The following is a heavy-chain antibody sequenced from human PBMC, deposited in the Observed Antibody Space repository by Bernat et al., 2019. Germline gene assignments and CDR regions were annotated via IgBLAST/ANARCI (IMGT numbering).Heavy chain of an antibody. CDR2: IYYSGST. CDR3: AREEEMAMGY. CDR1: GGSFSGYY. D-gene: IGHD5-24*01. Sequence: QVQLQQWGAGLLKPSETLSLTCAVYGGSFSGYYWSWIRQPPGKGLEWIGFIYYSGSTYYNPSLKSRVVISVDTSKNQLSLILTSVTAADTAVYYCAREEEMAMGYWGQGILVTVSS. J-gene: IGHJ4*02. V-gene: IGHV4-34*01.